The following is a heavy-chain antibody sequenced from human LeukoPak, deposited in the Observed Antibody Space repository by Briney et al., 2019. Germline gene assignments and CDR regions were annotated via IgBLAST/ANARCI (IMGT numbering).Heavy chain of an antibody. Sequence: GGSLRLSCAASGFTFSNYWMHWVRQAPGKGLVWVSRIKGDGSHTIYADSVKGRFTISRDNAKNTLYLQMKSLRAEDTAVYYCAAVLLWFGELFSDYWGQGTLVTVSS. J-gene: IGHJ4*02. CDR1: GFTFSNYW. D-gene: IGHD3-10*01. V-gene: IGHV3-74*01. CDR3: AAVLLWFGELFSDY. CDR2: IKGDGSHT.